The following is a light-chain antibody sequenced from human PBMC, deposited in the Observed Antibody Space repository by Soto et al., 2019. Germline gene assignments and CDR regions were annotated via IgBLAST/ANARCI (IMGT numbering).Light chain of an antibody. J-gene: IGLJ3*02. Sequence: QSVLTQPPSVSGAPGQRVTISCTGSSSNIGAGYDVHWYQQFPGTAPKLLIYGYNNRPSGVPDRFSGSKSGTSGSLAITGLRGGVEADYSCQPYDISRGGWVFGGGTKVTVL. V-gene: IGLV1-40*01. CDR1: SSNIGAGYD. CDR2: GYN. CDR3: QPYDISRGGWV.